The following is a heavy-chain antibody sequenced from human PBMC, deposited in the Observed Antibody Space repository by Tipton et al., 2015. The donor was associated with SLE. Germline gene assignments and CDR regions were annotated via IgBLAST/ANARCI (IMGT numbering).Heavy chain of an antibody. V-gene: IGHV4-30-2*03. CDR1: GGSISSGGYS. J-gene: IGHJ3*02. CDR3: AREMLGRNDAFDI. D-gene: IGHD5-24*01. Sequence: TLSLTCAVSGGSISSGGYSWSWIRQPPGKGLEWIGSIYHSGSTYYNPSLKSRVTISVDTSKNQFSLKLSSVAAADTAVYHCAREMLGRNDAFDIWGQGTMVTVSS. CDR2: IYHSGST.